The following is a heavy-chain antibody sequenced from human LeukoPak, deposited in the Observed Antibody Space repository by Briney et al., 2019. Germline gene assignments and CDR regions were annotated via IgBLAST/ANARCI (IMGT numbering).Heavy chain of an antibody. Sequence: ASVKVSCKASGYTFSSYFINWVRQAPRQGLEWMGTISPSNGDTNYPQRLRGRITLTRDMSTSTVYMELNSLTSEDTAMYYCAREAPGVCWFDPWGQGTLVAVSS. CDR3: AREAPGVCWFDP. J-gene: IGHJ5*02. CDR1: GYTFSSYF. D-gene: IGHD1-14*01. V-gene: IGHV1-46*04. CDR2: ISPSNGDT.